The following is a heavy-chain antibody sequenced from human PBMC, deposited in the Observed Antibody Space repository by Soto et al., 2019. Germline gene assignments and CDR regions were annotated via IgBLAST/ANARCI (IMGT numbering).Heavy chain of an antibody. CDR2: ISSSGSTI. D-gene: IGHD2-15*01. CDR3: ARARRDIVVVVAASTFDY. V-gene: IGHV3-48*03. J-gene: IGHJ4*02. CDR1: GSTFSSYE. Sequence: PGGSLRLSCAASGSTFSSYEMNWVRQAPGKGLEWVSYISSSGSTIYYADSVKGRFTISRDNAKNSLYLQMNSLRAEDTAVYYCARARRDIVVVVAASTFDYWGQGTLVTVSS.